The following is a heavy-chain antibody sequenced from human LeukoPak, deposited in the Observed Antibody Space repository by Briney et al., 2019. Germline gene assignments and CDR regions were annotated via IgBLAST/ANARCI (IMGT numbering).Heavy chain of an antibody. D-gene: IGHD6-13*01. J-gene: IGHJ4*02. CDR1: GGSFSGYY. CDR3: ARGYSSSWYLPPDYYFDY. V-gene: IGHV4-59*01. CDR2: IYYSGST. Sequence: PSETLSLTCAVYGGSFSGYYWSWIRQPPGKGLEWIGYIYYSGSTNYNPSLKSRVTISVDTSKNQFSLKLSSVTAADTAVYYCARGYSSSWYLPPDYYFDYWGQGTLVTVSS.